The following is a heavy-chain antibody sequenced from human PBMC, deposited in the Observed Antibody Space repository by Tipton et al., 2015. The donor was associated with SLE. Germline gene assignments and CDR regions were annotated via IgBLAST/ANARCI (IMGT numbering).Heavy chain of an antibody. D-gene: IGHD3-22*01. CDR1: GYSIGNGYY. CDR2: IYHNENT. CDR3: ARHDYDSNGYYQHYFDY. J-gene: IGHJ4*02. V-gene: IGHV4-38-2*01. Sequence: TLSLTCAVSGYSIGNGYYWGWIRQPPGKGLEWIGSIYHNENTYFNPSLKSRVSMSIDTSKNQVFLRLTSVTAADTAVYYCARHDYDSNGYYQHYFDYWGQGTLVTVSS.